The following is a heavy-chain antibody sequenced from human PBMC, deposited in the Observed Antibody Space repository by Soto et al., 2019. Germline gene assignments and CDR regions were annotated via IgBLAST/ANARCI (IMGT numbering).Heavy chain of an antibody. CDR1: GGTFSSYA. V-gene: IGHV1-69*13. CDR3: ARETGIAVAGTTPGDY. J-gene: IGHJ4*02. CDR2: IIPIFGTA. Sequence: SVKVSCKASGGTFSSYAISWVRQAPGQGLEWMGGIIPIFGTANYAQKFQGRVTITADESTSTAYMELSSLRSEDTAVYYCARETGIAVAGTTPGDYWGQGTLVTVSS. D-gene: IGHD6-19*01.